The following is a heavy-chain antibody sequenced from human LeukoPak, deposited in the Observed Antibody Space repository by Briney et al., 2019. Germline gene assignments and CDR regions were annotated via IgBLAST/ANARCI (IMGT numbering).Heavy chain of an antibody. V-gene: IGHV3-23*01. J-gene: IGHJ4*02. Sequence: PGGSLRLSCAASGFSLSSHTMSWVRQAPGKGLEWVSATSSSDAGTYYADSVRGRFTISRDNSKNTLYLQMNSLRAEDAAVYYCARAPVTSCRGAYCYLFAYWGQGTLVTVSS. CDR3: ARAPVTSCRGAYCYLFAY. CDR2: TSSSDAGT. D-gene: IGHD2-21*01. CDR1: GFSLSSHT.